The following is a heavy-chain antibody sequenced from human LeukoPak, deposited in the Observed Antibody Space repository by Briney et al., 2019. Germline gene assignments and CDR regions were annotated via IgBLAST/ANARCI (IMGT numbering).Heavy chain of an antibody. CDR1: GFTFSSYG. Sequence: GRSLRLSCAASGFTFSSYGMHWVRQAPGKGLEWVAVIWYDGSNKYYADSVKGRFTISRDNSKNTLYLQMNSLRAEDTAVYYCANGRSDYGSPYYYYGMDVWGQGTTVTVSS. CDR3: ANGRSDYGSPYYYYGMDV. CDR2: IWYDGSNK. V-gene: IGHV3-33*06. D-gene: IGHD4-17*01. J-gene: IGHJ6*02.